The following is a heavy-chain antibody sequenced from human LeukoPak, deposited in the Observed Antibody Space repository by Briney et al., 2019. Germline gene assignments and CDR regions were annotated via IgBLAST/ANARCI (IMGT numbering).Heavy chain of an antibody. Sequence: SETLSLTCTVSGDSISSDSYYWSWIRQHPGKGLEWIGYIYYSGTTYYNPSLKSRVTISVDTSKNQFSLKLSSVTAADTAVYYCARGGEVMDIVVVPAAKGPFDPWGQGTLVTVSS. CDR3: ARGGEVMDIVVVPAAKGPFDP. D-gene: IGHD2-2*03. CDR1: GDSISSDSYY. CDR2: IYYSGTT. J-gene: IGHJ5*02. V-gene: IGHV4-31*03.